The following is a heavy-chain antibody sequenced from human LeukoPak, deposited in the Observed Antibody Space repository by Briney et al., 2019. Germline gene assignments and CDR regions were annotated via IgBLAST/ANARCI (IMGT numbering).Heavy chain of an antibody. CDR2: IYPGDSDT. CDR1: GYSFTSYW. D-gene: IGHD2-21*02. J-gene: IGHJ4*02. Sequence: GESLKISCKGSGYSFTSYWIGWVRQMPGKGLEWMGIIYPGDSDTRYSPSFQGQVTISADKSISTAYLQWSSLKASDTAMYYCARTPKYCGGDCYHFDYWGQGTLVTVSS. CDR3: ARTPKYCGGDCYHFDY. V-gene: IGHV5-51*01.